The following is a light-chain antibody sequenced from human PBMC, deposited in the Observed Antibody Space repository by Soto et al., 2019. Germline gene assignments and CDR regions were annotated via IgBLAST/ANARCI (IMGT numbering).Light chain of an antibody. CDR3: QQYGNYPWA. V-gene: IGKV3-20*01. J-gene: IGKJ1*01. CDR2: AAS. CDR1: QTVSNRY. Sequence: ETVLTQSPGTLSLSPGERATLSCRASQTVSNRYVAWYQHKPGQAPRVLIYAASNRTPGIPDRFSGSGSGTEFTLTISRLEPEDFAVYYCQQYGNYPWAFGQGTKVE.